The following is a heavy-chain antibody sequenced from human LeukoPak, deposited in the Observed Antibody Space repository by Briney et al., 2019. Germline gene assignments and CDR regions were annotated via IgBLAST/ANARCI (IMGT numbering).Heavy chain of an antibody. D-gene: IGHD4-17*01. CDR3: AKSAHWTVTPENYFDY. V-gene: IGHV3-23*01. J-gene: IGHJ4*02. Sequence: GGSLRLSCAVSGFTFSSYAMSWVRQAPGKGLEWVSAISGSGGSTYYEDSVKGRFTISRDNSKNTLYLQMNSLRAEDTAVYYCAKSAHWTVTPENYFDYWGQGTLVTVSS. CDR1: GFTFSSYA. CDR2: ISGSGGST.